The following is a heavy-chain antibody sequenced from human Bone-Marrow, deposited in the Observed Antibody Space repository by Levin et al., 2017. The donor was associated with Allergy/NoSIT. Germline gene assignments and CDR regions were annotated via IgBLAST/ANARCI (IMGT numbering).Heavy chain of an antibody. J-gene: IGHJ5*02. CDR1: GFTFNNFA. Sequence: HPGGSLRLSCAASGFTFNNFAMSWVRQPPGSGLEWVSRISGSGDSTYYADSVKGRLSISRDNSKNTLFLQMNSLRADDTAVYYCAKGAYSTSWSFSDSWGQGTLVTVSS. V-gene: IGHV3-23*01. D-gene: IGHD2/OR15-2a*01. CDR3: AKGAYSTSWSFSDS. CDR2: ISGSGDST.